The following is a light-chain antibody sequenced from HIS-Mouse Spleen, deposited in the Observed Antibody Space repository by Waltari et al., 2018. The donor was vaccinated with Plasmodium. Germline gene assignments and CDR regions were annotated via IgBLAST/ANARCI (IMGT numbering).Light chain of an antibody. V-gene: IGLV2-14*03. CDR2: DVS. CDR1: SSDVGGYNY. Sequence: QSALTQPASVSGSPGQSITISCTGTSSDVGGYNYVSWYQQHPGKAPKLMIYDVSNRPSRVSNRFSGFKSGNTASLTISGLQAEDEADYYCSSYTSSSTWVFGGGTKLTVL. CDR3: SSYTSSSTWV. J-gene: IGLJ3*02.